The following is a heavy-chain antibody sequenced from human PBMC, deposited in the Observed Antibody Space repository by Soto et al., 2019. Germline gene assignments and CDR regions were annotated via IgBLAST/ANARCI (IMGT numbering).Heavy chain of an antibody. CDR2: INHSGST. D-gene: IGHD3-3*01. J-gene: IGHJ4*02. CDR3: ARGRGTRKSYYYDFWSGYYGILDY. CDR1: GGSFSGYY. V-gene: IGHV4-34*01. Sequence: PSETLSLTCAVYGGSFSGYYWSWIRQPPGKGLEWIGEINHSGSTNYNPSLKSRVTISVDTSKNQFSLKLSSVTAADTAVYYCARGRGTRKSYYYDFWSGYYGILDYWGQGTLVTVSS.